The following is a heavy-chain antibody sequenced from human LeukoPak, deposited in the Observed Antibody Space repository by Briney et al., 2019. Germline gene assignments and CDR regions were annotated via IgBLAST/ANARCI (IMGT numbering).Heavy chain of an antibody. V-gene: IGHV1-18*01. CDR2: ISAYNGNT. Sequence: ASVKVSCKASGYTFTSYGISWVRQAPGQGLEWMGWISAYNGNTNYAQKLQGRVTTTTDTSTSTAYMELRSLRSEDTAVFYCARISLGAIWGYYYGMDVWGQGTTVTVSS. CDR1: GYTFTSYG. CDR3: ARISLGAIWGYYYGMDV. J-gene: IGHJ6*02. D-gene: IGHD1-26*01.